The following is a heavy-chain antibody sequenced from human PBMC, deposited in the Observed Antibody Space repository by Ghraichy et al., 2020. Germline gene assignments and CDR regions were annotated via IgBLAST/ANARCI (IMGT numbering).Heavy chain of an antibody. Sequence: GGSLRLSCAASGFTFSSYSMNWVRQAPGKGLEWVSYISSSSSTIYYADSVKGRFTISRDNAKNSLYLQMNSLRDEDTAVYYCARLSRGIVATKNFDYWGQGTMVTVSS. CDR1: GFTFSSYS. D-gene: IGHD5-12*01. V-gene: IGHV3-48*02. J-gene: IGHJ4*02. CDR3: ARLSRGIVATKNFDY. CDR2: ISSSSSTI.